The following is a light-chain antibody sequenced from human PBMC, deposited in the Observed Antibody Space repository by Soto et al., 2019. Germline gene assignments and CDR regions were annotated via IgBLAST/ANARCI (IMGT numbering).Light chain of an antibody. CDR3: QQYNTYWT. J-gene: IGKJ1*01. Sequence: IQLTQSPSSLSASVGDRVTITCRASQGISSNLAWYQQKPGKAPKLLIYAASTLQSGVPSRFSGSGSGTEFTLTISSLQPDDFATYYCQQYNTYWTFGQGTKVDIK. CDR1: QGISSN. V-gene: IGKV1-9*01. CDR2: AAS.